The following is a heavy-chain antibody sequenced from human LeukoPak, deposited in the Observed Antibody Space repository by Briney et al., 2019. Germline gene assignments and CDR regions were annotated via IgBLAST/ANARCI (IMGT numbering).Heavy chain of an antibody. J-gene: IGHJ3*02. CDR1: GFTFSSYA. V-gene: IGHV3-23*01. D-gene: IGHD2-15*01. Sequence: GGSLRLSCAASGFTFSSYAMGWVRQAPGKGLEWVTGISGSGDSTYYADSVKGRFTISRDNSKNTLYLRMNSLRGEDTAVYYCASEVVVTTTRAFDIWGQGTMVTVSS. CDR3: ASEVVVTTTRAFDI. CDR2: ISGSGDST.